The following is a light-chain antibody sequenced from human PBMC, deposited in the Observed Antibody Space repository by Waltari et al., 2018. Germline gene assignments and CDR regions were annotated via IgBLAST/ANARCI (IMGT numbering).Light chain of an antibody. CDR1: QSVLYSSNNKNY. J-gene: IGKJ4*01. CDR2: WAS. Sequence: DIVMTQSPDSLAVSLGERATIDCKSSQSVLYSSNNKNYLAWYQQRPGQPPKLLIYWASTRESGVPDRFSGSGSGTDFTLTINSLQAEDVALYYCQQYYSTPLTSGGGTKVEIK. CDR3: QQYYSTPLT. V-gene: IGKV4-1*01.